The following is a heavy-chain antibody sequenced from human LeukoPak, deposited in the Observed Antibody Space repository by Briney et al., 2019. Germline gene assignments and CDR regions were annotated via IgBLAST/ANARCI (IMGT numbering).Heavy chain of an antibody. CDR3: ARHQGITSSCFDH. D-gene: IGHD2-15*01. J-gene: IGHJ4*01. CDR1: GGSITISTYY. CDR2: MYYTGST. V-gene: IGHV4-39*02. Sequence: PSETLSLTCTVSGGSITISTYYWGWIRQPPGKGLEWLGSMYYTGSTYYNPALSSRVTISVDTSKNHFSLALSSVTAADTAVYYCARHQGITSSCFDHWGHGTLVTVSS.